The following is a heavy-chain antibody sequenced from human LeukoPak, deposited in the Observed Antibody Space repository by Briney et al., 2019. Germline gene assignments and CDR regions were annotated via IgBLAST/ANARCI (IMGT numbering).Heavy chain of an antibody. CDR1: RFTFRNHA. V-gene: IGHV3-23*01. Sequence: GGSLRLSCAASRFTFRNHAMSWVRQAPGRGLEWLCIISGTADSKYYADSVKGRFIISRDNPRSTLYLEMNILRAEDTAVYYCAKADATIGGAFDTWGQGTMVIVSS. CDR2: ISGTADSK. J-gene: IGHJ3*02. CDR3: AKADATIGGAFDT. D-gene: IGHD3-16*01.